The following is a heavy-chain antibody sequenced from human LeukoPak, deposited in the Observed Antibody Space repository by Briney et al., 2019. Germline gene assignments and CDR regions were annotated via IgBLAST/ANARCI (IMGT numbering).Heavy chain of an antibody. J-gene: IGHJ6*03. D-gene: IGHD2-2*02. Sequence: ASVKVSCKASGYTFTSYDINWVRQATGQGLEWMGWMNPNSGNTGYAQKFQGRVTMTRNTSISTAYMELSSLRSEDTAVYYCARFRGAVYCSSTSCYTAGYYYMDDWGKGTTVTVSS. CDR3: ARFRGAVYCSSTSCYTAGYYYMDD. CDR2: MNPNSGNT. V-gene: IGHV1-8*01. CDR1: GYTFTSYD.